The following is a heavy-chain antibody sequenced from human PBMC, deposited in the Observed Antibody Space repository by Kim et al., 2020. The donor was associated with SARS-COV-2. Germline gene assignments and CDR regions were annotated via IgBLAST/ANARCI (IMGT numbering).Heavy chain of an antibody. CDR3: AKHVTSGFYYGDY. J-gene: IGHJ4*02. CDR2: ISGSGDTT. D-gene: IGHD3-10*01. CDR1: GFTFSNCD. V-gene: IGHV3-23*01. Sequence: GGSLRLSCAASGFTFSNCDMSWVRQAPGKGLEWVSTISGSGDTTFYADSLKGRCTISRDNSKNTLYLQMSSLRAEDTAVYFCAKHVTSGFYYGDYWGQGTLVTVSS.